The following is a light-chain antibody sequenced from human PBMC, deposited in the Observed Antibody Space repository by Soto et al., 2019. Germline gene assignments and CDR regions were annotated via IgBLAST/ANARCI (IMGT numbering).Light chain of an antibody. V-gene: IGKV3-11*01. Sequence: VLTQSPATLSLSPGERATLSCRASQSVNTYLAWYQQRPGQAPRLLIYDASNRAAGIPARFSGSGSWTDFTLTISSLEPEDFAVYYCQQRQDWPPLTFGGGAVVEIK. J-gene: IGKJ4*01. CDR3: QQRQDWPPLT. CDR1: QSVNTY. CDR2: DAS.